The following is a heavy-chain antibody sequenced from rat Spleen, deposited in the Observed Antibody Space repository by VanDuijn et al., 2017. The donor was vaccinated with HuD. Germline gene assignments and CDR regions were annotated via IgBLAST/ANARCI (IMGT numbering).Heavy chain of an antibody. D-gene: IGHD1-4*01. Sequence: EVQLVESGGGLVQPGRSLKLSCAASGFTFNNYWMTWIRQAPGKGLEWVASITNFAGRTHYPDSVKGRFTISRDNAENTVYLQMNSLRSEDTATYYCAKYRGITTQGYFDYWGQGVMVTVSS. CDR1: GFTFNNYW. V-gene: IGHV5-31*01. J-gene: IGHJ2*01. CDR2: ITNFAGRT. CDR3: AKYRGITTQGYFDY.